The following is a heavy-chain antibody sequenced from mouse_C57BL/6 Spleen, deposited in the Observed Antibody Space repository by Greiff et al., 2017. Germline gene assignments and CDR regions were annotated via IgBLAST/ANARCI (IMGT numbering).Heavy chain of an antibody. J-gene: IGHJ4*01. CDR1: GYAFSSSW. CDR2: IYPGDGDT. D-gene: IGHD1-1*01. CDR3: AGDYYGTIDY. V-gene: IGHV1-82*01. Sequence: VKLQESGPELVKPGASVKISCKASGYAFSSSWMNWVKQRPGQGLGWIGRIYPGDGDTNYNGKFKGKATLTADKSSSTADMQRSSLTSEDSAVYFCAGDYYGTIDYWGQGTSVTVSS.